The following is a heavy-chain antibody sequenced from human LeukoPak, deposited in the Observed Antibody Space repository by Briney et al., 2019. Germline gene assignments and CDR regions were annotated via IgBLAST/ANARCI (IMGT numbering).Heavy chain of an antibody. V-gene: IGHV4-34*01. CDR3: ARARMDV. CDR1: SGTCSEYY. CDR2: INHSGTT. Sequence: SSETLSLTCAGYSGTCSEYYWSWIPQPPGKGREWIGDINHSGTTNYNPSLKSRVTISKETSKKKFSLKLSSVTAADTAVYYCARARMDVWGQGITVTVSS. J-gene: IGHJ6*02.